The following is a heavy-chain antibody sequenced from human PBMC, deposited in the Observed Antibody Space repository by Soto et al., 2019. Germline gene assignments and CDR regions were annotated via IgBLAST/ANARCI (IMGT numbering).Heavy chain of an antibody. V-gene: IGHV3-23*01. Sequence: EVQLLESGGGLVQPGGSLRLSCAASGFTFSSYAMSWVRQAPGKGLEWVSGISGSGGSTYYADSVKGRFTISRDNSKNTRYVQMNSLRAEDTAVYYCAKDRGGCSSTSCPPRLFDYWGQGTLVTVSS. CDR2: ISGSGGST. J-gene: IGHJ4*02. CDR1: GFTFSSYA. D-gene: IGHD2-2*01. CDR3: AKDRGGCSSTSCPPRLFDY.